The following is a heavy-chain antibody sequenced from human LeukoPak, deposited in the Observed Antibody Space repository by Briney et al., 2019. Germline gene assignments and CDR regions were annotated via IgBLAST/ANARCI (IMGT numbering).Heavy chain of an antibody. Sequence: PSETLSLTCAVYGGSFSGYYWSWIRQPPGKGLEWIGEINHSGSTNYNPSLKSRVIISLHPSKHEFSLSLTALTAADTAVYYCARAVVRGIYFYGLDVWGQGATVTVS. V-gene: IGHV4-34*01. CDR2: INHSGST. CDR3: ARAVVRGIYFYGLDV. J-gene: IGHJ6*02. CDR1: GGSFSGYY. D-gene: IGHD3-10*01.